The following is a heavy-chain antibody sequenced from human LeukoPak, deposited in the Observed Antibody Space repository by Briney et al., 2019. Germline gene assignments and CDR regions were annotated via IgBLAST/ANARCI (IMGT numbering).Heavy chain of an antibody. J-gene: IGHJ4*02. CDR1: GGSFSGYY. CDR3: ARQRSAPIDY. CDR2: INHSGST. Sequence: SETLSLTCAVYGGSFSGYYWSWIRQPPGKGLEWIGEINHSGSTNYNPSLKSRVTISVDTSKNQFSLKLSSVTAADTAVYYCARQRSAPIDYWGQGTLVTVSS. D-gene: IGHD6-25*01. V-gene: IGHV4-34*01.